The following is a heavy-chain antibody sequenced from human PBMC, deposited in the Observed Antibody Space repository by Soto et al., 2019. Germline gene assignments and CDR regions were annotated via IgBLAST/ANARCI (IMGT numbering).Heavy chain of an antibody. J-gene: IGHJ4*02. CDR1: GYTFTDYY. D-gene: IGHD6-6*01. V-gene: IGHV1-2*04. Sequence: QVQLVPSGAEVKNPGASVKVSCRTSGYTFTDYYLHWVRQAPGQGLEWMGWINPQSGGTNYAQTFRSWFTLTTDSSMRTAYMELSRLQCDITAVYYSARVPNLFEYISPTPPYHFDYWGQGTLVTVSS. CDR3: ARVPNLFEYISPTPPYHFDY. CDR2: INPQSGGT.